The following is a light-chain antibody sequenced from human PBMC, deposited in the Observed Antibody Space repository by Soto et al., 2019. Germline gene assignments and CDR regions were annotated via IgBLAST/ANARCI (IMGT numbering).Light chain of an antibody. CDR3: SSYTRSSTQA. J-gene: IGLJ1*01. V-gene: IGLV2-14*01. CDR2: EVG. Sequence: QSVLTQPASVSGSPGQSITISCTGTSSDVGGYDYVSWYQQHPGKAPKLMIYEVGNRPSGVSNRFSGSKSGNTASLTISGLQAEDEADYHCSSYTRSSTQAFGTGTKVTVL. CDR1: SSDVGGYDY.